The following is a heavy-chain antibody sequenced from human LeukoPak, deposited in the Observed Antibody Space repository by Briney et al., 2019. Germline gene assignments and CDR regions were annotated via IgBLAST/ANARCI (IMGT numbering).Heavy chain of an antibody. Sequence: GGSLRLSCAASGFTFSTYAIMWVRQAPGKGLHWVSSIYSDGTTYYADSVKGRFTISRDNSKNTLYLQMNSLRAEDTAVYYCAKDLSAPPQYYDFWSGYYIYYYYGMDVWGQGTTVTVSS. CDR2: IYSDGTT. D-gene: IGHD3-3*01. J-gene: IGHJ6*02. CDR3: AKDLSAPPQYYDFWSGYYIYYYYGMDV. V-gene: IGHV3-23*01. CDR1: GFTFSTYA.